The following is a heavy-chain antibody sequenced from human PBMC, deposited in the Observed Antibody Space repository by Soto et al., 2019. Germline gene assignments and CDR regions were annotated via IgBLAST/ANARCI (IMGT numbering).Heavy chain of an antibody. CDR3: ARVASDYINSADH. CDR1: GFIFNAYA. V-gene: IGHV3-23*01. Sequence: EVQLLESGGGLVQPGGSLRLSCAASGFIFNAYAMTWVRQAPGKGLEWVSAIGGSGGNTYYAASVKGRFNISRDNSNDTVDLEMNKLRVDDTDVYFCARVASDYINSADHWGQGILFTVSS. J-gene: IGHJ4*02. D-gene: IGHD4-4*01. CDR2: IGGSGGNT.